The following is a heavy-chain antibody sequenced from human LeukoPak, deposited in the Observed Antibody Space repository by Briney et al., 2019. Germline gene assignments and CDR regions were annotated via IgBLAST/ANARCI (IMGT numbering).Heavy chain of an antibody. V-gene: IGHV1-2*02. Sequence: ASVKVSCKASGYTFTGYYMHWVRQAPGQGLEWMGWINPNSGGTNYAQKFQGRVTMTRYTSTSTAYMELSRLRSDDTAVYYCARDAARAAGLFDYWGQGTLVTVSS. CDR2: INPNSGGT. CDR1: GYTFTGYY. J-gene: IGHJ4*02. D-gene: IGHD6-13*01. CDR3: ARDAARAAGLFDY.